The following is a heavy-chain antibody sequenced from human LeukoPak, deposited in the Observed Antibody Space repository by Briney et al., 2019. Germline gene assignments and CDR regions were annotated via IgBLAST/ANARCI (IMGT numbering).Heavy chain of an antibody. CDR1: GGSINSGRYY. V-gene: IGHV4-61*09. CDR3: ARGLHGYTYGYVPWELYYYMDV. Sequence: SETLSLTCTVSGGSINSGRYYWSWIRQPAGRGLEWIGHISTSGRTSYSPSLKSRVTISVDTSKNQFSLKMSSVSAADTAVYYCARGLHGYTYGYVPWELYYYMDVWGKGTTVTISS. J-gene: IGHJ6*03. CDR2: ISTSGRT. D-gene: IGHD5-18*01.